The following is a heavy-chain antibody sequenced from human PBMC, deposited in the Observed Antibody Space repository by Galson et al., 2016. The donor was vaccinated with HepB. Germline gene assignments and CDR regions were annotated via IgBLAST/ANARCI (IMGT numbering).Heavy chain of an antibody. CDR2: IRSTTYGGTT. J-gene: IGHJ6*02. Sequence: SLRLSCAASGFNFDNYATTWVRQAPGKGLEWVGFIRSTTYGGTTENAASVKGRFTISRDESRSIAYLQMNSLKIEDTGVYYCARTYDRSGGYHYYGLDVWGQGTTVTVSS. D-gene: IGHD3-16*02. CDR1: GFNFDNYA. V-gene: IGHV3-49*04. CDR3: ARTYDRSGGYHYYGLDV.